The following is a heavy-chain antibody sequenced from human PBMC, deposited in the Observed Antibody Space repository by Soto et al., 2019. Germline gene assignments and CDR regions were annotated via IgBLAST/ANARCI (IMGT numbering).Heavy chain of an antibody. CDR2: IKQDGSEK. Sequence: GGSLRLSCAASGFTFSSYWMSWVRQAPGKGLEWVANIKQDGSEKYYVDSVKGRFTISRDNAKNSLYLQMNSLRAEDTAVYYCARESGHSSGSLVATKRSYYYYYYYMDVWGKGTTVTVSS. V-gene: IGHV3-7*01. CDR3: ARESGHSSGSLVATKRSYYYYYYYMDV. D-gene: IGHD6-19*01. CDR1: GFTFSSYW. J-gene: IGHJ6*03.